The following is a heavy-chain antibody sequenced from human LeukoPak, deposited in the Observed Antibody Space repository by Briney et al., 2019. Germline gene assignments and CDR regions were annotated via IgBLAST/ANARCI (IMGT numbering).Heavy chain of an antibody. CDR1: GGTFSSYA. Sequence: SVKVSCKASGGTFSSYAISWVRQAPGQGLEWMGGIIPIFGTANYAQKFQGRVTITADESTSTAYMELSSLRSEDTAVYYCAVGLRFLEWHYYMDVWGKGTTVTVSS. CDR3: AVGLRFLEWHYYMDV. J-gene: IGHJ6*03. CDR2: IIPIFGTA. D-gene: IGHD3-3*01. V-gene: IGHV1-69*13.